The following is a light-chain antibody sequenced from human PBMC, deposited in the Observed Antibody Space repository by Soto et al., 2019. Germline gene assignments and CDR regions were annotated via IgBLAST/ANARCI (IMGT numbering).Light chain of an antibody. CDR2: DAS. J-gene: IGKJ4*01. CDR1: QSVHSA. V-gene: IGKV3-15*01. Sequence: DIVMTQSPATLSVSPGEGATLSCRASQSVHSALAWYQQRPGQTPRLLIYDASTRATGIPARFSGSGSGTEFTLTISSLQSEDFAIYYCQQYGNWPPLTFGGGTKVEI. CDR3: QQYGNWPPLT.